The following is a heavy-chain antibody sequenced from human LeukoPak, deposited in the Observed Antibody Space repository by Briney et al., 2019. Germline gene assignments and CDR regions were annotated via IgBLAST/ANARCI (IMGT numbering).Heavy chain of an antibody. CDR1: GYSISSGYY. V-gene: IGHV4-38-2*01. Sequence: PSETLSLTCAVSGYSISSGYYWGWIRQPPGKGLEWIGSIYHSGSTHYTPSLKSRVTTSLDTSKNQLSLKLSSVTAADTAVYYCACSSGPTSPVDYWGQGTLVTVSS. D-gene: IGHD6-19*01. CDR2: IYHSGST. CDR3: ACSSGPTSPVDY. J-gene: IGHJ4*02.